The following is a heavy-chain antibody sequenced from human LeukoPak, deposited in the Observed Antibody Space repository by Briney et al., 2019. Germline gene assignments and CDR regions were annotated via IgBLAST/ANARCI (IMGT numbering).Heavy chain of an antibody. Sequence: SETLSLTCTVSGGSISSYYWSWIRQPAGKGLEWIGRIYTSGSTNYNPSLKSRVTMSVDTSKNQFSLKLSSVTAADTAVYYCARDGYYYDSSGYYEKMYYFDYWGQGTLVTISS. D-gene: IGHD3-22*01. CDR1: GGSISSYY. J-gene: IGHJ4*02. CDR3: ARDGYYYDSSGYYEKMYYFDY. V-gene: IGHV4-4*07. CDR2: IYTSGST.